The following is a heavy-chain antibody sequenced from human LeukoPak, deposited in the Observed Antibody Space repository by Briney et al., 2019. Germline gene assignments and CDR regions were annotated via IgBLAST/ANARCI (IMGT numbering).Heavy chain of an antibody. CDR1: GYTSTSYA. D-gene: IGHD3-22*01. Sequence: ASVKVSCKASGYTSTSYAMHWVRQAPGQRLEWMGWINAGNGNTKYSQKFQGRVTITRDTSASTAHMELSSLRSEDTAVYYCARAILRGIVVSKFDPWGQGTLVTVSS. V-gene: IGHV1-3*01. J-gene: IGHJ5*02. CDR3: ARAILRGIVVSKFDP. CDR2: INAGNGNT.